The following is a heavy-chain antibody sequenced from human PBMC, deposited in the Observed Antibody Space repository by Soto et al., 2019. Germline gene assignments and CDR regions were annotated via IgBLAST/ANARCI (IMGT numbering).Heavy chain of an antibody. CDR1: GFIFSDFA. V-gene: IGHV3-23*01. CDR2: TGGGVDDT. J-gene: IGHJ5*02. CDR3: AKGAYGSGSYYRIWFDP. D-gene: IGHD3-10*01. Sequence: DVQLLESGGNLVQPGGSLRLSCAASGFIFSDFAMSWVRQAPGKGLEWVSSTGGGVDDTYYADSVKGRFTISRDNSKNTLYLQMNSLRAEDTAIYYCAKGAYGSGSYYRIWFDPWGQGTLVTVSS.